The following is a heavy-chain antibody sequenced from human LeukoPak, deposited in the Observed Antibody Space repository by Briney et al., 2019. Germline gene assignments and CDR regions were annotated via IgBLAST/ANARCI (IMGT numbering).Heavy chain of an antibody. CDR1: GFTFSSSA. Sequence: QSGGSLRLSCAASGFTFSSSAMSWVRQAPGKGLEWVSAISNNGGYTYYADSVQGRFTISRDNSKSTLCLQMNSLRAEDTAVYYCAKLGVWFEENYGMDVWGQGTTVTVSS. V-gene: IGHV3-23*01. J-gene: IGHJ6*02. D-gene: IGHD3-10*01. CDR3: AKLGVWFEENYGMDV. CDR2: ISNNGGYT.